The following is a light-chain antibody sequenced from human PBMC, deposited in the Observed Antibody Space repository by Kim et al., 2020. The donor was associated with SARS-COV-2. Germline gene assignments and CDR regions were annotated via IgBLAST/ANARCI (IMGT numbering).Light chain of an antibody. CDR1: SSNIGAGYD. J-gene: IGLJ1*01. V-gene: IGLV1-40*01. CDR3: QSYDSSLSALYV. Sequence: TISCPASSSNIGAGYDVHWYQKLPGTAPKLLIYGNSNRPSGVPDRFSGSKSGTSASLAITGLQAEDEADYYCQSYDSSLSALYVFGTGTKVTVL. CDR2: GNS.